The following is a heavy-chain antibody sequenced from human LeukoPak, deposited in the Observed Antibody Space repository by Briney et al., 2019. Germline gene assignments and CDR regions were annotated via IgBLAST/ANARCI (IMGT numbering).Heavy chain of an antibody. CDR2: IHPGDSES. V-gene: IGHV5-51*01. D-gene: IGHD5-18*01. Sequence: GESLKISCKASGYSFTSYWIAWVRQMPGKGLEWMGIIHPGDSESRYSPSFQGQVTISADKSISTAYLQWSSLKASDTAMYYCARRYSYGSLRAFDIWGQGTMVTVSS. CDR1: GYSFTSYW. CDR3: ARRYSYGSLRAFDI. J-gene: IGHJ3*02.